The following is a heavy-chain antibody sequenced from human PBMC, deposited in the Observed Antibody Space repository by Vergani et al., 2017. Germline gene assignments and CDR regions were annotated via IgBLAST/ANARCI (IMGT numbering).Heavy chain of an antibody. CDR3: ARGSITVVPPEPRDWYFDL. Sequence: QVQLVQSGAEVKKPGASVKVSCKASGYTFTGYYMHWVRQAPGQGLEWMGWINPNSGGTNYAQKFQGRVTMTRDTSISTAYMELSRLRSDDTAVYYCARGSITVVPPEPRDWYFDLWGRGTLVTVSS. CDR2: INPNSGGT. D-gene: IGHD4-23*01. CDR1: GYTFTGYY. J-gene: IGHJ2*01. V-gene: IGHV1-2*02.